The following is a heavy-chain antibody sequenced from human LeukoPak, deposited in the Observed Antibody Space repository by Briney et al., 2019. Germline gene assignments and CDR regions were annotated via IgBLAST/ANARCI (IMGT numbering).Heavy chain of an antibody. J-gene: IGHJ4*02. CDR3: ARSLGGGVEMATVRLFDY. CDR1: GFTFSSCG. CDR2: ISTSSTYM. D-gene: IGHD5-24*01. Sequence: GGSLRLSCAASGFTFSSCGMNWVRQAPGKGLEWVSSISTSSTYMSYTDSVKGRFTISRDNAKNSLYLQMNSLRAEDTAVYYCARSLGGGVEMATVRLFDYLGQGTLVTVSS. V-gene: IGHV3-21*06.